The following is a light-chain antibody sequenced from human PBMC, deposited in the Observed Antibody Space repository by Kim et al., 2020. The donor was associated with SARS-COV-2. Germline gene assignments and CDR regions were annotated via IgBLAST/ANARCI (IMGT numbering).Light chain of an antibody. Sequence: QSLLAQPPSASGTPGQRVTISCSGSGSNIGSNPVDWYQQLPGTAPKLLIYNNNERPSGVPDRFSGSRSGTSASLAISGLHSADEADFYCAAWDDSLNAKVFGSGTKVTVL. CDR1: GSNIGSNP. V-gene: IGLV1-44*01. CDR3: AAWDDSLNAKV. J-gene: IGLJ1*01. CDR2: NNN.